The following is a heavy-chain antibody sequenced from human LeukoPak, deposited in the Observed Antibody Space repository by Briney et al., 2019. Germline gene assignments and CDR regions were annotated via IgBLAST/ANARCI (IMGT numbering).Heavy chain of an antibody. D-gene: IGHD7-27*01. CDR1: GFTFSNYS. J-gene: IGHJ4*02. Sequence: GGSLRLSCAASGFTFSNYSMSWVRQTPGKGLEWVSAICGPGFAIYYADSVKGRFTISRDNSKNSLYLQMNSLRAEDTAVYYCARANWGSHFYFDYWGQGTLVTVSS. CDR2: ICGPGFAI. CDR3: ARANWGSHFYFDY. V-gene: IGHV3-23*01.